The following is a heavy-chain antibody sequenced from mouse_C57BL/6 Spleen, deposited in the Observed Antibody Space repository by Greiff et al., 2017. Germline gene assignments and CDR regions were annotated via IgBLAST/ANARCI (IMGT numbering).Heavy chain of an antibody. CDR3: AKANWYAMDY. D-gene: IGHD4-1*01. CDR1: GYAFSSSW. V-gene: IGHV1-82*01. CDR2: IYPGDGDT. J-gene: IGHJ4*01. Sequence: QVQLQQSGPELVKPGASVKISCKASGYAFSSSWMNWVKQRPGKGLEWIGRIYPGDGDTNYNGKFKGKATLTADKSSSTAYMQLSSLTSEDSAVSFCAKANWYAMDYWGQGTSVTVSS.